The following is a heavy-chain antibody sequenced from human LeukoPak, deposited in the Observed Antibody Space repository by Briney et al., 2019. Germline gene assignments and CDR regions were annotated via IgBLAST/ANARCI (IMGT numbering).Heavy chain of an antibody. D-gene: IGHD3-22*01. Sequence: PGGSLRLSCAASGFTFSSYAMSWVRQAPGKGLEWVSAISGSGGSTYYADSVKGRFTISRDNSKNTLYLQMSSLRAEDTAVYYCAKDTPLNYYDSSGYYGLGFDYWGQGTLVTVSS. CDR3: AKDTPLNYYDSSGYYGLGFDY. CDR1: GFTFSSYA. CDR2: ISGSGGST. V-gene: IGHV3-23*01. J-gene: IGHJ4*02.